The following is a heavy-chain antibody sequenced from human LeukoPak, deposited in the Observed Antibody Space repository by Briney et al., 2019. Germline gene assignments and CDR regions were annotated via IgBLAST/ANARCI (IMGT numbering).Heavy chain of an antibody. CDR3: ACWDAAMPPDY. Sequence: LSLTSAGYGGCFSDYNHHWVRQPPPKRRQWIGEINHSGSIKYHPSLKSRLTLSVDTSKNHFSLKLTSVTAADTAFYYCACWDAAMPPDYWGQGTLVTVSS. V-gene: IGHV4-34*01. D-gene: IGHD1-26*01. CDR2: INHSGSI. J-gene: IGHJ4*02. CDR1: GGCFSDYN.